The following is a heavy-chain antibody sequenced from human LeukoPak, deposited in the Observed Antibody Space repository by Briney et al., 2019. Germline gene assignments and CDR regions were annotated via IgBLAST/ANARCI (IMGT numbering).Heavy chain of an antibody. D-gene: IGHD2-2*01. CDR3: ARDSPKVYCSSTSCPWVY. CDR1: GYTFTSYG. CDR2: ISAYNGNT. V-gene: IGHV1-18*01. Sequence: ASVKVSCKASGYTFTSYGISWVRQAPGQGLEWMGWISAYNGNTNYAQKLQGRVTMTTDTSTSTAYMELRSLRSDDTAAYYCARDSPKVYCSSTSCPWVYWGQGTLVTVSS. J-gene: IGHJ4*02.